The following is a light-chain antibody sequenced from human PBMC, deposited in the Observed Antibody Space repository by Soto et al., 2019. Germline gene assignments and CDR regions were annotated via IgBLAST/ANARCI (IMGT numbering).Light chain of an antibody. J-gene: IGKJ1*01. CDR3: QHYNSYWWT. V-gene: IGKV1-5*01. CDR1: QSISNR. CDR2: DAS. Sequence: DIQMTQSPSTLPASVGDRVTITCRASQSISNRLAWYQQKPGKAPKFLIYDASSLESGVPSRFSGSGSGTEFTLTISSLQPDDFATYYCQHYNSYWWTFGQGTKVDIK.